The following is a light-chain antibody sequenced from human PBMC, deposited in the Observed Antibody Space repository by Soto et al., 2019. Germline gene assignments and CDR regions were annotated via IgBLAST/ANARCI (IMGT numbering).Light chain of an antibody. CDR3: HQYAASPLP. J-gene: IGKJ4*01. CDR1: QSVGRNF. Sequence: EIVLTQSPGTLSLSPGESTTLSCRASQSVGRNFLAWYQQKPGRAPRLLIHGASYRATGVPDRFSGSGSETDFPLTISRLEPEDFAVYYCHQYAASPLPFGGGTKVEIK. V-gene: IGKV3-20*01. CDR2: GAS.